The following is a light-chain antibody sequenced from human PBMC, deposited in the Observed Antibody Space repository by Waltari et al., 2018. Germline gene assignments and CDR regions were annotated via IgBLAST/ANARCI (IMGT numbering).Light chain of an antibody. CDR1: SSDVGNFNL. Sequence: QSALTQPASVSRSPGQSITISFTGSSSDVGNFNLVSWYQRHPGKAPKLLIFEATKRPSGISYHFSGSKSGNTASLTISGLQAEDEADYFCCSYAGSSSPRLFGGGTKLSVL. V-gene: IGLV2-23*01. CDR2: EAT. J-gene: IGLJ3*02. CDR3: CSYAGSSSPRL.